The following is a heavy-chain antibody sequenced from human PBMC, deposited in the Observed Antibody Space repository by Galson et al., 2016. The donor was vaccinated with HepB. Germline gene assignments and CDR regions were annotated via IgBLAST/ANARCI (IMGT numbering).Heavy chain of an antibody. CDR2: ITGTAYST. V-gene: IGHV3-23*01. D-gene: IGHD3-3*02. CDR3: ASQIPGGTAFPSVGVPSY. J-gene: IGHJ4*02. CDR1: GFTFSRYA. Sequence: SLRLSCAASGFTFSRYAMSWVRQAPGKGLEWVAGITGTAYSTYYADSVNGRFTISRDNSKNVLYLEMSSLRADDTAVYYCASQIPGGTAFPSVGVPSYWGQGTLVTVSS.